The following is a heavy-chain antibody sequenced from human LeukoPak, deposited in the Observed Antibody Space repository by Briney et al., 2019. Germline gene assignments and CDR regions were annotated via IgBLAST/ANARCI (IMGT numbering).Heavy chain of an antibody. J-gene: IGHJ4*02. CDR2: IRYDGGNK. CDR1: GFTFSSYG. Sequence: GGSLRLSCAASGFTFSSYGMHWVRQAPGKGLEWVAFIRYDGGNKYYADSVKGRFTISRDNSKNTPYLQMNSLRAEDTAVYYCARGYDYVWGSYLDWGQGTLVTVSS. V-gene: IGHV3-30*02. CDR3: ARGYDYVWGSYLD. D-gene: IGHD3-16*02.